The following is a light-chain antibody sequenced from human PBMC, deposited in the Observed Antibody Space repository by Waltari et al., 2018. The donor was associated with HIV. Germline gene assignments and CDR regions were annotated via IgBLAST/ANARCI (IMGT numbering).Light chain of an antibody. J-gene: IGLJ1*01. CDR3: QVWHRDSEHYV. CDR2: DDR. Sequence: SYVLTQPPSVPVAPGQTARITCGGHDIGSPSVQWYRQKPGQAPVLGVYDDRDRPSGIPERLSGSNVGRTATLTISRVEAGDEADYYWQVWHRDSEHYVFGTGTKVTVL. V-gene: IGLV3-21*02. CDR1: DIGSPS.